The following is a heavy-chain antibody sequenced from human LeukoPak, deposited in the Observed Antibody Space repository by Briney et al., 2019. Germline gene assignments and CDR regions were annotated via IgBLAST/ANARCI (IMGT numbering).Heavy chain of an antibody. D-gene: IGHD3-22*01. Sequence: GGSLRLSCSASGFTFSSYLMHWVRQAPGKGLEHVSVISNNGGSTYYADSVRGRFTISRDNSKNTLYLQMNSLGAEDTAVYYCARVSYYDSSGYYFLSYVDYWGQGTLVTVSS. V-gene: IGHV3-64*04. J-gene: IGHJ4*02. CDR3: ARVSYYDSSGYYFLSYVDY. CDR2: ISNNGGST. CDR1: GFTFSSYL.